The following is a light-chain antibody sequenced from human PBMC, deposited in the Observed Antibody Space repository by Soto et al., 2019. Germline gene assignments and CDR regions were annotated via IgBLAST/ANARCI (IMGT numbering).Light chain of an antibody. CDR1: QNVRGK. CDR3: QQYNNWPRT. J-gene: IGKJ1*01. Sequence: EIVMTQSPATLSVSPGERATLSCRASQNVRGKLAWYQQKPGQAPRLLIYGASTRATGIPARFSGSGSGTEFTLTISSLQSEDFVVYYCQQYNNWPRTFGQGTKVEIK. V-gene: IGKV3-15*01. CDR2: GAS.